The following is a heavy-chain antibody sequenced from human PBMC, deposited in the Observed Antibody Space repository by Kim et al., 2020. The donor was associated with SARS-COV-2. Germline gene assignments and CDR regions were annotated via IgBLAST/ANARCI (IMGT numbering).Heavy chain of an antibody. CDR1: GFTFSSYS. D-gene: IGHD3-16*02. Sequence: GGSLRLSCAASGFTFSSYSMNWVRQAPGKGLEWVSSISSSYIYYADSVKGRFTISRDNAKNSLYLQMNSLRAEDTAVYYCARGGTITFGGVIAGDYFDYWGQGTLVTVSS. CDR2: ISSSYI. CDR3: ARGGTITFGGVIAGDYFDY. V-gene: IGHV3-21*01. J-gene: IGHJ4*02.